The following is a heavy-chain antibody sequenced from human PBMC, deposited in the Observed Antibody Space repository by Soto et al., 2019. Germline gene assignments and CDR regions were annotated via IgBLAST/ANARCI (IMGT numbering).Heavy chain of an antibody. CDR2: INLSGGTT. Sequence: ASVKVSCKASGYTFTSYYMHWVRQAPGQGLEWMGIINLSGGTTRYAQKFQGRVTMTRDTSTSTVYMELSSLTYEDTAVYFCATAPIRYCGSTSCYPLDYWGQGTLVTVSS. D-gene: IGHD2-2*01. CDR3: ATAPIRYCGSTSCYPLDY. V-gene: IGHV1-46*01. CDR1: GYTFTSYY. J-gene: IGHJ4*02.